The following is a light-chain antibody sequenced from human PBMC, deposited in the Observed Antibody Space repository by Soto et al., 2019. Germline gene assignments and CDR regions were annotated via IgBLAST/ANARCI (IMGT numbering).Light chain of an antibody. CDR2: AVS. CDR3: QNYNSAPFT. J-gene: IGKJ3*01. V-gene: IGKV1-27*01. Sequence: DIQMTQSPSSLSASVGDRVTITCRASQDIRYFLAWYQQKPGKVPELLIYAVSALQSRVPSRFSGSGSGTDFTLTISSLQPEDVATYYCQNYNSAPFTFGPGTKVDVK. CDR1: QDIRYF.